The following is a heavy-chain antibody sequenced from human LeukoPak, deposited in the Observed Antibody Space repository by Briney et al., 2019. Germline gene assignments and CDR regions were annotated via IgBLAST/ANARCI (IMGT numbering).Heavy chain of an antibody. V-gene: IGHV3-21*04. CDR3: ARAGDYGSGSYYKGHYYYYMDV. J-gene: IGHJ6*03. CDR2: ISWKSGSI. Sequence: GGSLRLSCAASGFTFSSYSMNWVRQAPGKGLEWVSGISWKSGSIGYADSVKGRFTISRDNAKNSLYLQMNSLRAEDTAVYYCARAGDYGSGSYYKGHYYYYMDVWGKGTTVTISS. D-gene: IGHD3-10*01. CDR1: GFTFSSYS.